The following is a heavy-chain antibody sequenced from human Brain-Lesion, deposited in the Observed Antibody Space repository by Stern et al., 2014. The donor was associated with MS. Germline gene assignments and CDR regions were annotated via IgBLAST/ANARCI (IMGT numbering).Heavy chain of an antibody. CDR3: ANPLPYAN. J-gene: IGHJ1*01. V-gene: IGHV1-46*01. CDR1: GDTFASYP. CDR2: VNPTDGRT. Sequence: AQLVHSGAEVKKPGASVKVSCKASGDTFASYPIHWLRQAPGQGPVWMGIVNPTDGRTTYAPTSKGRVTMTRHPSKRHAHLALRRVRGGGGGGGGVANPLPYANWGQGTRVTVSS. D-gene: IGHD2-21*01.